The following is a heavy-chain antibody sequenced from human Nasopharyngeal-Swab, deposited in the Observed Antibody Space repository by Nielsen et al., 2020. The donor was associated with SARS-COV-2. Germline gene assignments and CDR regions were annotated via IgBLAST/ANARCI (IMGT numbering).Heavy chain of an antibody. V-gene: IGHV3-7*01. CDR1: GFTFSSYW. D-gene: IGHD3-10*01. CDR2: IKQDGSEK. J-gene: IGHJ6*02. Sequence: GESLKISCAASGFTFSSYWMSWARQAPGKGLEWVANIKQDGSEKYYVDSVKGRFTISRDNAKNSLYLQMNSLRAEDTAVYYCARERSGSYWYYYYYGMDVWGQGTTVTVSS. CDR3: ARERSGSYWYYYYYGMDV.